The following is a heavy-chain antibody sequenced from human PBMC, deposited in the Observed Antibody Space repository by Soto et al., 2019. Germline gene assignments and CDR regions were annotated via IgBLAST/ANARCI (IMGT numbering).Heavy chain of an antibody. CDR1: NASITSSGYY. J-gene: IGHJ4*02. V-gene: IGHV4-31*03. CDR2: IYHSGST. D-gene: IGHD1-26*01. Sequence: QVQLQESGPRLVEASQTLSLTCTVSNASITSSGYYWSWVRQPPGKRLEWIGYIYHSGSTFYSPSLQSRLTMSVDTSKSQFPLTLRSVTAADTAVYHCARMSGTYYVPDYWGQGTLVTVSS. CDR3: ARMSGTYYVPDY.